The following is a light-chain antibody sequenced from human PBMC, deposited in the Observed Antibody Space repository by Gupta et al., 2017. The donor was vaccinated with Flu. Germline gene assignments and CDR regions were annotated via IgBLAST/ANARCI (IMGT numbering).Light chain of an antibody. CDR3: MQGAHWPWA. V-gene: IGKV2-30*01. J-gene: IGKJ1*01. CDR1: QGLVYSDGNTY. Sequence: DVVMTQSPLSLPVTVGQPASISCRSSQGLVYSDGNTYLHLFQQRPGQSPRRLIYQVSYRDSGFPDRFSGSGSGTDFTLKISGVEAEDFGVYYCMQGAHWPWAFGQGTKVEIK. CDR2: QVS.